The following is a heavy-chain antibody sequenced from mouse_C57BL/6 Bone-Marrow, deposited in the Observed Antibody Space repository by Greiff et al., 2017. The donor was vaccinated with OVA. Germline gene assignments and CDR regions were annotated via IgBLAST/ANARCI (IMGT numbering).Heavy chain of an antibody. D-gene: IGHD2-13*01. CDR3: ARGEAWFAY. J-gene: IGHJ3*01. V-gene: IGHV1-69*01. CDR2: IDPSDSYT. Sequence: QVQLKQSGAELVMPGASVKLSCKASGYTFTSYWMRWVKQRPGQGLEWIGEIDPSDSYTNYNQKFKGKSTLTVDKSSSTAYMQLSSLTSEDSAVYYCARGEAWFAYWGQGTLVTVSA. CDR1: GYTFTSYW.